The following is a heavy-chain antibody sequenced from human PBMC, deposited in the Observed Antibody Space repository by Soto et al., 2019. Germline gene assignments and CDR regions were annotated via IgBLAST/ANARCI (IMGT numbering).Heavy chain of an antibody. CDR1: RLTFAIYG. V-gene: IGHV3-21*06. CDR3: ARESEDLTSNFDY. CDR2: ISSTTNYI. J-gene: IGHJ4*02. Sequence: ACGSQTHWTVGSRLTFAIYGRHLVRTVPGKGLEWVSSISSTTNYIYYGDSMKGRFTLSRDNAKNPLYLEMNSLRAEDTAVYYCARESEDLTSNFDYWGQGHLVTVS.